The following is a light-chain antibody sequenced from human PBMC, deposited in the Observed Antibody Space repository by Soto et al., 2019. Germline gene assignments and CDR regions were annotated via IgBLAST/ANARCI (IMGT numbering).Light chain of an antibody. CDR2: AAS. V-gene: IGKV1-9*01. CDR3: QQLDSYPLT. CDR1: QGISSY. J-gene: IGKJ4*01. Sequence: IQLTQSPSSLSASVGDRVTITCRASQGISSYLAWYQQKPGKAPKLLIYAASTLQSGVPSRFSGSGSGTDFTLTISSLQSEDFAVYYCQQLDSYPLTFGGGTKVDIK.